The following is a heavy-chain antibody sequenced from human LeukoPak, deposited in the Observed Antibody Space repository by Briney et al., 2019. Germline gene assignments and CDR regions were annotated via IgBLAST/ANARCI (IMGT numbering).Heavy chain of an antibody. Sequence: SETLSLTCTVSGGSISSSSYYWGWIRQPPGKGLEWIGSIYYSGSTYYNPSLKSRVTISVDTSKNQFSLRLRSVTAADTAVYFCTRGRVSSSTWYSTYYYYFYMDVWGKGTTVTVSS. CDR2: IYYSGST. CDR1: GGSISSSSYY. CDR3: TRGRVSSSTWYSTYYYYFYMDV. J-gene: IGHJ6*03. V-gene: IGHV4-39*07. D-gene: IGHD4-11*01.